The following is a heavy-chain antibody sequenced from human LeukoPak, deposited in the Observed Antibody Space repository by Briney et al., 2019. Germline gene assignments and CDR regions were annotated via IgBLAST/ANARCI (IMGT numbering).Heavy chain of an antibody. CDR1: GFTVSSNY. Sequence: GGSLRLSCAASGFTVSSNYMSWVRQAPGKGLEWVSVIYSGGSTYYAASVKGRFTISRDNSKNTLYLQMNSLRAEYTAVYYCARVEAAADFHNDYWGQGTLVTVSS. D-gene: IGHD6-13*01. CDR3: ARVEAAADFHNDY. V-gene: IGHV3-53*01. J-gene: IGHJ4*02. CDR2: IYSGGST.